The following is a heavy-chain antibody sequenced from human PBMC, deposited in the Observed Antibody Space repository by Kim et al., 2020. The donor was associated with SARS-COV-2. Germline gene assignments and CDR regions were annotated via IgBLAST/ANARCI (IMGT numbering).Heavy chain of an antibody. D-gene: IGHD1-26*01. Sequence: GGSLRLSCAASGFTFSSYAMSWVRQAPGKGLEWVSAIDSGSGISTYYAESVKGRFTISRDNSKSALYLQMDSLTTEDTATYYCAKHSGNGHLDYWGRGTLVTVSS. CDR3: AKHSGNGHLDY. V-gene: IGHV3-23*01. CDR1: GFTFSSYA. J-gene: IGHJ4*02. CDR2: IDSGSGIST.